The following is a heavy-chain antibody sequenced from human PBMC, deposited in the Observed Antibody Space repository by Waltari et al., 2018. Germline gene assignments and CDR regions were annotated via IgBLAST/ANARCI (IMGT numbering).Heavy chain of an antibody. J-gene: IGHJ4*02. CDR2: ISYDGSNK. Sequence: VQLVESGGGLVQPGRSLRLSCAASGFTFSSYAMHWVRQAPGKGLEWVAVISYDGSNKYYADSVKGRFTISRDNSKNTLYLQMNSLRAEDTAVYYCARDRGDYVIFDYWGQGTLVTVSS. CDR3: ARDRGDYVIFDY. V-gene: IGHV3-30-3*01. CDR1: GFTFSSYA. D-gene: IGHD4-17*01.